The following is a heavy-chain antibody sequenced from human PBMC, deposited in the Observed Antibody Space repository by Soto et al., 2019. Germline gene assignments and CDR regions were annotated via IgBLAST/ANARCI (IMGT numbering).Heavy chain of an antibody. CDR2: IYYSGST. Sequence: QLQLQESGPGLVKPSETLSLTCTVSGGSISSSSYYWGWIRQPPGKGLEWIGSIYYSGSTYYNPSLKSRVTISVDTSKNQFSLKLSSVTAADTAVYYCARQKRAGNNYDILTGADAFDIWGQGTMVTVSS. V-gene: IGHV4-39*01. D-gene: IGHD3-9*01. CDR1: GGSISSSSYY. J-gene: IGHJ3*02. CDR3: ARQKRAGNNYDILTGADAFDI.